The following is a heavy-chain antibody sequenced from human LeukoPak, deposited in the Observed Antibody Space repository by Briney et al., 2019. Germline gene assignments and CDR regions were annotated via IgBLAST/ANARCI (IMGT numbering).Heavy chain of an antibody. CDR2: IYYSGST. CDR3: ARQGRNGEPKHNWFDP. D-gene: IGHD1-14*01. Sequence: PSETLSLTCTVSSGSISSSSYYWGWIRQPPGKGLEWIGSIYYSGSTYYNPSLKSRVTISVDTSKNQFSLKLSSVTAADTAVYYCARQGRNGEPKHNWFDPWGQGTLVTVSS. CDR1: SGSISSSSYY. J-gene: IGHJ5*02. V-gene: IGHV4-39*01.